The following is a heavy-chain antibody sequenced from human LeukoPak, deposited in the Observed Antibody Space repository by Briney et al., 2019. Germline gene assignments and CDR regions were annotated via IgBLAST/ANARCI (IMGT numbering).Heavy chain of an antibody. CDR1: GFTFSDFW. V-gene: IGHV3-7*03. CDR3: ARINDDYYYYGMDV. Sequence: GGSLRLSCAGSGFTFSDFWMTWVRQTPGKGLEWVANIKEDGTEKNLVDSVKGRFTISRDNSKNTLYLQMNSLRAEDTAVYYCARINDDYYYYGMDVWGQGTTVTVSS. D-gene: IGHD1-1*01. J-gene: IGHJ6*02. CDR2: IKEDGTEK.